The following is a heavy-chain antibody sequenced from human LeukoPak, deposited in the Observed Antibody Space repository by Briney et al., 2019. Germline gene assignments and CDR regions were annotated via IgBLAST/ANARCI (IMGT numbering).Heavy chain of an antibody. CDR3: TRDLRGVIPFDY. Sequence: PGGSLRLSCSASGFTVSSNYMSWVRQAPGKGLEWVSVIHSGGSTYYADSVKGRFTISRDNSKNTLYLQMNSLRVEDTAVYYCTRDLRGVIPFDYWGQGTLVTVSS. CDR1: GFTVSSNY. D-gene: IGHD3-10*01. V-gene: IGHV3-66*01. CDR2: IHSGGST. J-gene: IGHJ4*02.